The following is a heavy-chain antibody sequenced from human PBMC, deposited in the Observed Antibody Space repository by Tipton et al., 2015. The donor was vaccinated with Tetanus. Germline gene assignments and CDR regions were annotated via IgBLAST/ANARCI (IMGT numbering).Heavy chain of an antibody. D-gene: IGHD2-15*01. CDR2: SWYDGTDK. CDR1: GFIFSSYG. CDR3: AREADCSGGSCFSGDFDT. V-gene: IGHV3-33*01. Sequence: SLRLSCAASGFIFSSYGIHWVRQAPGKGLEWVAVSWYDGTDKYYADSVKGRFTISRDNSKNTLYLRMNSLRAEDTALYYCAREADCSGGSCFSGDFDTWGQGTRVTVSS. J-gene: IGHJ4*02.